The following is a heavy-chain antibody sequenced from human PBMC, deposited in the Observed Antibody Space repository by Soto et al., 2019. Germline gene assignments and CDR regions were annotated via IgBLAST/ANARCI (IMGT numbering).Heavy chain of an antibody. Sequence: QVQLVESGGGVVQPGRSLRLSCAASGFTFSSYGMHWVRQAPGKGLEWVAVISYDGSNKYYADSVKGRFTISRDNSKNPRYLQMNSRRAENRAVYYCPKPPYSWELETCFDYWGQGTLVTVSS. CDR1: GFTFSSYG. V-gene: IGHV3-30*18. CDR2: ISYDGSNK. D-gene: IGHD1-26*01. CDR3: PKPPYSWELETCFDY. J-gene: IGHJ4*02.